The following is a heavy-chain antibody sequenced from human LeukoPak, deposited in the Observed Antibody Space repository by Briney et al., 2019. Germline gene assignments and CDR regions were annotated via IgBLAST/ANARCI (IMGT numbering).Heavy chain of an antibody. CDR3: AKRVPAAASTRFDY. J-gene: IGHJ4*02. V-gene: IGHV3-23*01. D-gene: IGHD6-13*01. CDR1: GFTFSNYA. Sequence: GGSLRLSCAASGFTFSNYAMSWVRQAPGKGLEWVSAISGGGGSTYYADSVKGRFTISRDNSKNTLYLQMNSLRAEDTAIYYCAKRVPAAASTRFDYWGQGTLVTVSS. CDR2: ISGGGGST.